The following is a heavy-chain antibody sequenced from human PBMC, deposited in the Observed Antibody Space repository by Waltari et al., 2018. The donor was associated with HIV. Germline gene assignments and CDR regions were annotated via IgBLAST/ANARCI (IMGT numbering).Heavy chain of an antibody. D-gene: IGHD3-10*01. J-gene: IGHJ4*03. V-gene: IGHV6-1*01. Sequence: QVRLQQSGPGVMKTSQTLSLTCDVSRDSLSSNTAAWNWVRWSPSRGLGWLGKTFYRSEWRVDYATLLKGRLSISVDISKNQFSLHLTSLIPEDTATYYCVRDSFGFDIWGQGT. CDR2: TFYRSEWRV. CDR1: RDSLSSNTAA. CDR3: VRDSFGFDI.